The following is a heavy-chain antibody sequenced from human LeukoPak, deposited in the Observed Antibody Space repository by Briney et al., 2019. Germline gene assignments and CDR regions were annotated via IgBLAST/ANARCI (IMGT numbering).Heavy chain of an antibody. D-gene: IGHD5-18*01. J-gene: IGHJ4*02. CDR2: IIPIFGTA. CDR3: ASSTWDTADDPDY. Sequence: SVKVSCKASGGTFSSYAISWVRQAPGQGLEWMGGIIPIFGTANYAQKFQGRVTMTRDTSTSTVYMELSSLRSEDTAVYYCASSTWDTADDPDYWGQGTLVTVSS. V-gene: IGHV1-69*05. CDR1: GGTFSSYA.